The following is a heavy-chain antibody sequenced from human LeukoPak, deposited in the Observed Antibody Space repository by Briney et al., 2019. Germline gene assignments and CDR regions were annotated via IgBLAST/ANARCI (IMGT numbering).Heavy chain of an antibody. V-gene: IGHV3-23*01. J-gene: IGHJ6*02. Sequence: PGGSLRLSCAASGFTFSSYAMSWVRQAPGKGLEWVSAISGSGGSTYYADSVKGRFTISRDNSKNTLYLQMNSLRAEDTAVYYCAKKTGGGDYGIHYYYYYYGMDVWGQGTTVTVSS. D-gene: IGHD4-17*01. CDR2: ISGSGGST. CDR3: AKKTGGGDYGIHYYYYYYGMDV. CDR1: GFTFSSYA.